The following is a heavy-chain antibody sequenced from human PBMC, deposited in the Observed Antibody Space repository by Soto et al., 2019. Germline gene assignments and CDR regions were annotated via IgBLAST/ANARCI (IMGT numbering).Heavy chain of an antibody. J-gene: IGHJ3*02. Sequence: QPPGKGLEWIGEINHSGSTNYNPSLKSRVTISVDTSKNQFSLKLSSVTAADTAVYYCARDLRGYSSRPDAFDIWGQGTMVTVSS. D-gene: IGHD5-18*01. CDR2: INHSGST. V-gene: IGHV4-34*01. CDR3: ARDLRGYSSRPDAFDI.